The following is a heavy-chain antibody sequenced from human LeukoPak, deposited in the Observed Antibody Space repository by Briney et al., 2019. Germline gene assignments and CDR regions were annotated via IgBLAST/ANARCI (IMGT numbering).Heavy chain of an antibody. Sequence: GGSLRLSCAASGFTFSTYWMHWVRQAPGKGLVWVSRVNGDGSSTNYADSVKGRFTISRDNAKNSLYLQMNSLRAEDTAVYYCARDRGYGSGSYWWGQGTLVTVSS. V-gene: IGHV3-74*01. D-gene: IGHD3-10*01. CDR1: GFTFSTYW. J-gene: IGHJ4*02. CDR3: ARDRGYGSGSYW. CDR2: VNGDGSST.